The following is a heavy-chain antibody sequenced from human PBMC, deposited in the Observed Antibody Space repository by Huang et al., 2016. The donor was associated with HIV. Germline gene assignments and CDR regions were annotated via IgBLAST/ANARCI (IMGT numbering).Heavy chain of an antibody. V-gene: IGHV1-69*13. CDR3: ARASGYYDSSVSYYFDY. Sequence: QVHLVQSGAEVKKPGSSVKVSCKASGDTFSSYAISWVRQVPGQGVEWMGGIIPIFGTANDAQKFQGRFTLTAEESTSTAYMELSSLRSEDTAVYYCARASGYYDSSVSYYFDYWGQGTLVTVSS. D-gene: IGHD3-22*01. J-gene: IGHJ4*02. CDR1: GDTFSSYA. CDR2: IIPIFGTA.